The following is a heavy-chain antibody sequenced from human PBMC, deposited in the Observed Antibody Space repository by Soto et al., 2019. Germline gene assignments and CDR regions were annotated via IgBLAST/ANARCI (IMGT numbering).Heavy chain of an antibody. Sequence: QVQLVQSGAEVREPGASVKVSCKASGYSFTGLGINWVRQTTGQGLEWMGWMQPSSGRTGYAQKFQGRVTMTRDTSINTAYMELSSLTSDDTAFYYCARGVTAGVDYWGQGTLVTVSS. CDR3: ARGVTAGVDY. J-gene: IGHJ4*02. CDR1: GYSFTGLG. CDR2: MQPSSGRT. V-gene: IGHV1-8*01. D-gene: IGHD1-26*01.